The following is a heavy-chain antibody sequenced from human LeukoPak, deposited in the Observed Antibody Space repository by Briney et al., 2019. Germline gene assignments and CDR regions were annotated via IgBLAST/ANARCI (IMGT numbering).Heavy chain of an antibody. CDR2: ISYDGSNK. CDR1: GFTFSSYG. D-gene: IGHD3-22*01. CDR3: AKERIGYYDSSGYYYGAFDI. Sequence: GGSLRLSCAASGFTFSSYGMHWVRQAPGKGLEWVAVISYDGSNKYYADSVKGRFTISRDNSKNTLYLQMNSLRAEDTAVYYCAKERIGYYDSSGYYYGAFDIWGQGTMVTVSS. V-gene: IGHV3-30*18. J-gene: IGHJ3*02.